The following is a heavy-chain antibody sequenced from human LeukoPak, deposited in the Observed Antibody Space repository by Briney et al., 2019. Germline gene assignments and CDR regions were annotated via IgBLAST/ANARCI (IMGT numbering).Heavy chain of an antibody. V-gene: IGHV3-21*01. CDR3: AKSSSGYSLDY. J-gene: IGHJ4*02. CDR1: GFTFGSYS. Sequence: PGGSLRLSCAASGFTFGSYSMNWVRQAPGKGLEWVSSISSSSSYIYYADSVKGRFTISRDNSKNTLYLQMNSLRAEDTAVYYCAKSSSGYSLDYWGQGTLVTVSS. D-gene: IGHD3-22*01. CDR2: ISSSSSYI.